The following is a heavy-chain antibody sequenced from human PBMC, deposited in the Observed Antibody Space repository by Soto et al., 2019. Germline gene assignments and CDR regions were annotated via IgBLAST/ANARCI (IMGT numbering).Heavy chain of an antibody. J-gene: IGHJ4*02. CDR3: AQRVLRTVFGLVSTTAIYFDF. CDR1: GFSLTTSGVG. V-gene: IGHV2-5*02. D-gene: IGHD3-3*01. Sequence: QITLNESGPTVVRPTETLTLTCRFSGFSLTTSGVGVGWIRQSPGKAPEWLALIDWDDDKRYRASLKSRLTITKDTSKNQVVLQVYALDPTDTATYYFAQRVLRTVFGLVSTTAIYFDFWGQGTPVAVSS. CDR2: IDWDDDK.